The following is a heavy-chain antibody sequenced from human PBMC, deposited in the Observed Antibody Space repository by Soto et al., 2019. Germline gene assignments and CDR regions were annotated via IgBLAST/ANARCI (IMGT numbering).Heavy chain of an antibody. D-gene: IGHD3-10*01. V-gene: IGHV1-2*04. CDR1: GYTFTGYY. CDR2: INPNSGGT. CDR3: ARKVGFSDMVRGDDAFDI. Sequence: ASVKVSCQASGYTFTGYYMHWVRQAPGQGLEWMGWINPNSGGTNYAQKFQGWVTMNRDTSISTAYMELSRLRSDDTAVYYCARKVGFSDMVRGDDAFDIWGQGTMVTVSS. J-gene: IGHJ3*02.